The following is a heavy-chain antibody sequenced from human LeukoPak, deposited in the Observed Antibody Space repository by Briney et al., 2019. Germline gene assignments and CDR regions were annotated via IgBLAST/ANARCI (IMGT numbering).Heavy chain of an antibody. Sequence: GASVKVSCKASGYTFTSYDINWVRQATGQGLGWMGWINPNSGNTGYAQKFQGRVTMTRNTSISTAYMELSSLRSEDTAVYYCARRRTTMGPHDAFDIWGQGTMVTVSS. J-gene: IGHJ3*02. D-gene: IGHD4-4*01. CDR2: INPNSGNT. V-gene: IGHV1-8*01. CDR3: ARRRTTMGPHDAFDI. CDR1: GYTFTSYD.